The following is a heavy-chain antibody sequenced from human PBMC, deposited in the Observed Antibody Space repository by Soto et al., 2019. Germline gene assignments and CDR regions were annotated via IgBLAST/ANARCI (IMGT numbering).Heavy chain of an antibody. D-gene: IGHD3-10*01. CDR1: GVAFSTYG. Sequence: QVQLVESGGAVVQPGTSLRLSCAASGVAFSTYGVHRVRQAPGKGLEWVAILSYDGHNEYYTDSVKGRFTISRDTSRNTLYLQMDRLRADDTAMYYCAKDRGFGEYLFDSWGQGTLVTVSS. V-gene: IGHV3-30*18. CDR3: AKDRGFGEYLFDS. J-gene: IGHJ4*02. CDR2: LSYDGHNE.